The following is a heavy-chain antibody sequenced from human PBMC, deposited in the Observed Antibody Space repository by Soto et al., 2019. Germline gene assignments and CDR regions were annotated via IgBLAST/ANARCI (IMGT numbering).Heavy chain of an antibody. CDR2: MNPNSGNT. D-gene: IGHD2-2*01. J-gene: IGHJ5*02. V-gene: IGHV1-8*01. CDR1: GYTFTSYD. Sequence: ASVKVSCKASGYTFTSYDINWVRQATGQGLEWMGWMNPNSGNTGYAQKFQGRVTMTRNTSISTAYMELSSLRSEDTAVYYCARTYILTYCSSTSCSNWFDPWGQGTLVTVSS. CDR3: ARTYILTYCSSTSCSNWFDP.